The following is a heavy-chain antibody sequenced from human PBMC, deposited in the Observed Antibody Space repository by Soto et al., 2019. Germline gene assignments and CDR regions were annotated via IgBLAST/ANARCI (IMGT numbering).Heavy chain of an antibody. J-gene: IGHJ3*02. V-gene: IGHV1-58*01. CDR3: AAATSGSDAFDI. CDR1: GFTFTSSA. D-gene: IGHD3-10*01. Sequence: ASVKVSCKASGFTFTSSAVQWVRQARGQRLEWIGWIVVGSGNTNYAQKFQERVTITRDMSTSTAYMELSSLRSEDTAVYYCAAATSGSDAFDIWGQGTMVTVS. CDR2: IVVGSGNT.